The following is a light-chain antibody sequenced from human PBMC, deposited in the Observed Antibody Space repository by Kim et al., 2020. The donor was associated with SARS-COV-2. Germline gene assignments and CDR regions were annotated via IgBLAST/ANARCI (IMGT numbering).Light chain of an antibody. CDR1: SSDVGGYNY. Sequence: QSALTQPASVSGSPGQSITISCTGTSSDVGGYNYVSWYQQHPGKAPKLMIYDVSKRPSGVSNRFSGSKSGNTASLTISGLQAADEADYYCSSYTSSSTYVLGTGTKVIVL. CDR3: SSYTSSSTYV. CDR2: DVS. V-gene: IGLV2-14*01. J-gene: IGLJ1*01.